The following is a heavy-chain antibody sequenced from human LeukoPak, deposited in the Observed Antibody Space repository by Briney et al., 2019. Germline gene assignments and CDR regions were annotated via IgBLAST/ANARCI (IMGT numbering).Heavy chain of an antibody. CDR3: AREEGARSLFDY. J-gene: IGHJ4*02. CDR2: IYYSGST. V-gene: IGHV4-39*07. CDR1: GGSISSSSYY. Sequence: TSETLSLTCTVSGGSISSSSYYWGWIRQPPGKGLEWIGSIYYSGSTYYNPSLKSRVTISVDTSKNQFSLKLSSVTAADTAVYYCAREEGARSLFDYWGQGTLVTVSS.